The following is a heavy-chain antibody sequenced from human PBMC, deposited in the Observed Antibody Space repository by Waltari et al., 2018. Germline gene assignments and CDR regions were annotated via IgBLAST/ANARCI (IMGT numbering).Heavy chain of an antibody. CDR1: GFTSGAYS. CDR3: ARVDSGFSSSS. CDR2: ICSSSSYI. J-gene: IGHJ4*02. V-gene: IGHV3-21*01. Sequence: EVQLVGSGGGLVKPGGPLLLSCAAFGFTSGAYSMNWVRQAPGKGLELVSSICSSSSYIYNADSVKGLITISGDNTKNSLYLQINGLGADTTAVYCCARVDSGFSSSSWGQGTLVTVSS. D-gene: IGHD6-13*01.